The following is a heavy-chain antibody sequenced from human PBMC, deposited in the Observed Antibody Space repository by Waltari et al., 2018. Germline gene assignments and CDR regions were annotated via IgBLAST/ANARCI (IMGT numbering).Heavy chain of an antibody. D-gene: IGHD3-3*01. CDR2: KKAGNGNK. J-gene: IGHJ4*02. Sequence: QVQLVQSGAEVKKPGASVKVSCKASGYTFTSYAMHWVRQAPGQRLEWMGWKKAGNGNKKYAKKLKGRVTSTRDTAASTDYMERSSLRSEETAVNYGARVAETIFGLYYFDYWGQGTLVTVSS. V-gene: IGHV1-3*01. CDR3: ARVAETIFGLYYFDY. CDR1: GYTFTSYA.